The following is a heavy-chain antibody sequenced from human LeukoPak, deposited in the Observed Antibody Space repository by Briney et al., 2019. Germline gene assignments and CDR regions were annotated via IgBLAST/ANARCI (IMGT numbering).Heavy chain of an antibody. CDR1: GGSISSYY. CDR2: IYHSGST. V-gene: IGHV4-59*08. Sequence: PSETLSLTCTVSGGSISSYYWSWIRQPPGKGLEWIGYIYHSGSTNYNPSLKSRVPISVDTSKNQFSLKLSSVTAADTAIYYCARREVYSSSYYTAFDIWGQGTMVTVSS. J-gene: IGHJ3*02. CDR3: ARREVYSSSYYTAFDI. D-gene: IGHD6-13*01.